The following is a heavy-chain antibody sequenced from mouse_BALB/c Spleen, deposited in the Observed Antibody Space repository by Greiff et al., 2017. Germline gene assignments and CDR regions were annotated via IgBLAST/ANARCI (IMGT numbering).Heavy chain of an antibody. CDR3: ARSIYGSSYDWYFDV. J-gene: IGHJ1*01. D-gene: IGHD1-1*01. CDR2: ISYSGST. Sequence: EVKLVESGPGLVKPSQSLSLTCTVTGYSITSDYAWNWIRQFPGNKLEWMGYISYSGSTSYNPSLKSRISITRDTSKNQFFLQLNSVTTEDTATYYCARSIYGSSYDWYFDVWGAGTTVTVSS. V-gene: IGHV3-2*02. CDR1: GYSITSDYA.